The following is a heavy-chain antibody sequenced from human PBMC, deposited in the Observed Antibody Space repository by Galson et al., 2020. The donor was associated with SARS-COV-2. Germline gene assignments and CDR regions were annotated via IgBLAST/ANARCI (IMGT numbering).Heavy chain of an antibody. CDR2: INDGGSYT. D-gene: IGHD6-19*01. CDR1: GFKFSDYW. Sequence: GGSLRLSCAASGFKFSDYWMHWVRQAPGKGLVWVSRINDGGSYTNYADSVKGRFTISRDNAKNTLYLQMNSLRVEDTAVYYCASTWMAVAGTNCDYWGRGTLVTVSS. V-gene: IGHV3-74*01. J-gene: IGHJ4*02. CDR3: ASTWMAVAGTNCDY.